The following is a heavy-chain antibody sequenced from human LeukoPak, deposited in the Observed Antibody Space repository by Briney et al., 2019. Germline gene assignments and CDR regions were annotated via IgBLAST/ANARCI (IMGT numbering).Heavy chain of an antibody. D-gene: IGHD6-19*01. Sequence: SETLSLTCTVSGGSISSYYWSWIRQPPGKGLEWIGYIYYSGSTNYNPSLKSRVTISVDTSKNQFSLKLSSVTAADTAVDYCARVRSDSSGWYAAKYYFDYWGQGTLVTVSS. J-gene: IGHJ4*02. CDR2: IYYSGST. CDR1: GGSISSYY. V-gene: IGHV4-59*01. CDR3: ARVRSDSSGWYAAKYYFDY.